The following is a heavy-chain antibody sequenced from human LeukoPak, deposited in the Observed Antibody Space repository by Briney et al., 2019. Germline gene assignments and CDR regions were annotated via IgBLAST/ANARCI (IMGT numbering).Heavy chain of an antibody. CDR3: AKGERWLQYASFDY. CDR2: ISGSGGST. V-gene: IGHV3-23*01. D-gene: IGHD5-12*01. CDR1: GFTFSRYA. Sequence: PGGSLRLSCAASGFTFSRYAMSWVRQAPGKGLEWVSAISGSGGSTYYADSVKGRFTISRDNSKNTLYLQMNSLRAEDTAVYYCAKGERWLQYASFDYWGQGTLVTVSS. J-gene: IGHJ4*02.